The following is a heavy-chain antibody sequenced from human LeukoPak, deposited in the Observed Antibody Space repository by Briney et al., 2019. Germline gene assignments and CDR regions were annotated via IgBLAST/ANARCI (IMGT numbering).Heavy chain of an antibody. D-gene: IGHD3-22*01. V-gene: IGHV4-30-2*01. CDR3: ARGQDSSGYTDC. J-gene: IGHJ4*02. CDR1: GGSISSGGYY. Sequence: SQTLSLTCTVSGGSISSGGYYWSWIRQPPGKGLEWIGYIYHSGSTYYNPSLKSRVTISVDRSKNQFSLKLTSVTAADTAVYYCARGQDSSGYTDCWGQGTLVTVSS. CDR2: IYHSGST.